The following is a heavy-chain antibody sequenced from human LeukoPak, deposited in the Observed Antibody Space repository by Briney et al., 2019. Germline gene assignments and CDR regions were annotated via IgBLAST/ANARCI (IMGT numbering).Heavy chain of an antibody. J-gene: IGHJ4*02. CDR3: ARGRRAVAGPVDY. Sequence: SETLSLTCAVYGGSFSGYYWGWIRQPPGKGLEWIGEINHSGSTNYNPSLKSRVTISVDTSKNQFSLKLSSVTAADTAVYYCARGRRAVAGPVDYWGQGTLVTVSS. V-gene: IGHV4-34*01. D-gene: IGHD6-19*01. CDR2: INHSGST. CDR1: GGSFSGYY.